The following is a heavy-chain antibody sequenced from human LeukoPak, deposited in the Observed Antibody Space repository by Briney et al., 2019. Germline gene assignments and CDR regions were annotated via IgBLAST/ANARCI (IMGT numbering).Heavy chain of an antibody. CDR1: GFTFTNAW. CDR3: ATDFYDST. Sequence: GGSPRLSCATSGFTFTNAWMNWVRQAPGKGLEWVGRIRSNSDGGTIDYAAPVKGRFTLSRDDSKTTLYLQMNSLQTEDTAVYYCATDFYDSTWGQGTLVTVSS. CDR2: IRSNSDGGTI. J-gene: IGHJ5*02. V-gene: IGHV3-15*07. D-gene: IGHD3-22*01.